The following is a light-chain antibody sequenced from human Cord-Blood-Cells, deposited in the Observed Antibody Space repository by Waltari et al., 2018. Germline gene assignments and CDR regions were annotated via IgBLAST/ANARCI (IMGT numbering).Light chain of an antibody. CDR2: QDS. J-gene: IGLJ2*01. V-gene: IGLV3-1*01. CDR3: QAWDSSSVV. CDR1: KLGDKY. Sequence: SYELTQPPSVSVSPGTTTSITSSGDKLGDKYACWYQQKPGQSPVLVIYQDSKRPSGIPERFSGSNSGNTATLTISGTQAMDEADYYCQAWDSSSVVFGGGTKLTVL.